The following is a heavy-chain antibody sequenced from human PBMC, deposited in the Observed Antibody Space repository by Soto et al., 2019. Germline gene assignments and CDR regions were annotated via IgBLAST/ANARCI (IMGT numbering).Heavy chain of an antibody. V-gene: IGHV3-30*04. CDR2: ITYDGLDKFK. CDR3: VKDRGGCWTFDS. CDR1: GFTFSRDA. D-gene: IGHD2-15*01. Sequence: QVQLVESGGGVVQPGRSLRLSCAAAGFTFSRDAMHWVRQAPGKGLVWVAVITYDGLDKFKWYAESVEGRLTISRDNSKSTLYLEINSLRLEDTAVYYCVKDRGGCWTFDSWGQGTLVTVSS. J-gene: IGHJ4*02.